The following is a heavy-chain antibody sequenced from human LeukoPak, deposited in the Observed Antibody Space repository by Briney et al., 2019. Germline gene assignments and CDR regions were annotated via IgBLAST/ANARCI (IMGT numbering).Heavy chain of an antibody. Sequence: ASVKVSCKASGYTFTGYYMHWVRQAPGQGLEWMGIINPSGGSTSYAQKFQGRVTMTRDMSTSTVYMELSSLRSEDTAVYYCCQNNYYDSSGYPSDAFDTWGQGTMVTVSS. CDR1: GYTFTGYY. V-gene: IGHV1-46*01. CDR2: INPSGGST. CDR3: CQNNYYDSSGYPSDAFDT. D-gene: IGHD3-22*01. J-gene: IGHJ3*02.